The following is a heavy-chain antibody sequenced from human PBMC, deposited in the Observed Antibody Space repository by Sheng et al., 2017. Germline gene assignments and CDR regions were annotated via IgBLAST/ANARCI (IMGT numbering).Heavy chain of an antibody. CDR3: AKEGGCGVVPYYCYMDV. D-gene: IGHD2-8*02. V-gene: IGHV3-23*01. CDR2: ISGSGGST. J-gene: IGHJ6*03. CDR1: GFTFSSYA. Sequence: EVQLLESGGGLVQPGGSLRLSCAASGFTFSSYAMSWVRQAPGKGLEWVSAISGSGGSTYYADSVKGRFTISRDNSKNTLYLQMNSLRAEDTAVYYCAKEGGCGVVPYYCYMDVWGKGTTVTVSS.